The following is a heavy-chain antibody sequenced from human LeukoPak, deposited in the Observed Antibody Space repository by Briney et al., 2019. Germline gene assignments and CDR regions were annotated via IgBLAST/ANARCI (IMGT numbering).Heavy chain of an antibody. CDR1: GFTFSSYA. Sequence: PGGSLRLSCAASGFTFSSYAMNWVRQAPGKGLEWVSTISGSGGSTYYADSVKGRFTISRDNSKNTLHLQMNSLRAEDTAVYYCAKAENYIRTVAAANDPWGQGTLVTVSS. D-gene: IGHD6-13*01. J-gene: IGHJ5*02. CDR2: ISGSGGST. CDR3: AKAENYIRTVAAANDP. V-gene: IGHV3-23*01.